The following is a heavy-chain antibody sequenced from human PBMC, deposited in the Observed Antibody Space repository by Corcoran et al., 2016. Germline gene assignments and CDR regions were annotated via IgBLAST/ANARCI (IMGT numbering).Heavy chain of an antibody. Sequence: QVQLVQSGAEVKKPGASVKVSCKASGYTFTSYDINWVRQATGQGLEWMGWMNPNSGNTGYAQKFKGRVTMTRNTSISTAYMELSSLRSEETAVYYGARVGGLLAYYYYGMDVWGQGTTVTVSS. J-gene: IGHJ6*02. CDR1: GYTFTSYD. V-gene: IGHV1-8*01. CDR3: ARVGGLLAYYYYGMDV. CDR2: MNPNSGNT. D-gene: IGHD1-26*01.